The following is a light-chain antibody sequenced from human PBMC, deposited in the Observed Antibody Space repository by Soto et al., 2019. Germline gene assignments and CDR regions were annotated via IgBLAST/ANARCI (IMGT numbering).Light chain of an antibody. J-gene: IGLJ2*01. CDR3: ETWDSNILV. V-gene: IGLV4-60*02. Sequence: QLVLTQSSSASASLGSSVKLTCTLSSGHSSYIIAWHQQQPGKAPRYLMKLEGSGSYNKGSGVPDRFSGSSSGADRYEADYYCETWDSNILVFGGGTKLTVL. CDR2: LEGSGSY. CDR1: SGHSSYI.